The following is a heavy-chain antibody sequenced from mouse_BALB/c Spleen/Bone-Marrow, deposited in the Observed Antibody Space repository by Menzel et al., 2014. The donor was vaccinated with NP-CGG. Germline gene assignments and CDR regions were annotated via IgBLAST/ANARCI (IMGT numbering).Heavy chain of an antibody. D-gene: IGHD2-1*01. Sequence: QVQLKQSGAELVRPGASVKLSCKASGYSFTNYWMNWVKQRPGQGLEWIGMIHPSDSETRLNQKFKDKATLTVDKSSSTAYIHLTSPTSADSAVYYCARFGNYEGFAYWGQGTLVTVSA. CDR2: IHPSDSET. CDR1: GYSFTNYW. J-gene: IGHJ3*01. CDR3: ARFGNYEGFAY. V-gene: IGHV1-74*01.